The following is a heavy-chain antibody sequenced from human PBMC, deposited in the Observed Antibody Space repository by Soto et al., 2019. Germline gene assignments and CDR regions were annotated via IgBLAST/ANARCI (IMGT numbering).Heavy chain of an antibody. CDR3: ARGASYRFDY. Sequence: GGSMRLSCAASGFTFSSSSMHWVRQAPGKGLVWVSRSHSDGSTINYADSVKGRFTISRDNAKNTLYLQMNSLRAEDTAVYFCARGASYRFDYWGQGTPVTVSS. V-gene: IGHV3-74*01. J-gene: IGHJ4*02. CDR1: GFTFSSSS. CDR2: SHSDGSTI.